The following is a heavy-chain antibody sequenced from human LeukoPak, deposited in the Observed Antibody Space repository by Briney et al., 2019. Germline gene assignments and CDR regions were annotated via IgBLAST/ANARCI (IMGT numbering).Heavy chain of an antibody. Sequence: SETLSLTCTVSGGSINSSSNQWGWIRQPPGKGLEWIGSISYSGNTYYKPSLKSRVTVSVDTSKKQFSLKLSSVTAADTAVYSCAKIPIVIVPAYFDSWGQGTLVTVSS. CDR1: GGSINSSSNQ. CDR3: AKIPIVIVPAYFDS. J-gene: IGHJ4*02. D-gene: IGHD2-2*01. CDR2: ISYSGNT. V-gene: IGHV4-39*01.